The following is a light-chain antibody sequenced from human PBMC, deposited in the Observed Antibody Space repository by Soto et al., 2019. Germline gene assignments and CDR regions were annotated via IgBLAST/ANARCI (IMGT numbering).Light chain of an antibody. J-gene: IGLJ2*01. V-gene: IGLV2-14*01. CDR3: SSYTSSSLV. Sequence: SALTQPASVSGSPGQSITISCTGTSSDVGGYNYVSWYQQHPGKAPKLMIYDVSNRPSGVSNRFSGSKSGNTASLTISGLQAEDEADYYCSSYTSSSLVFGGGTQLTVL. CDR1: SSDVGGYNY. CDR2: DVS.